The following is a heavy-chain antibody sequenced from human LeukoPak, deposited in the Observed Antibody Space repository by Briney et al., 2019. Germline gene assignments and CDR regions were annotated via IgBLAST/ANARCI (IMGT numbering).Heavy chain of an antibody. CDR2: ISGSGGST. Sequence: PGGSLRLSCAASGFTFSSYAMSWVRQAPGKGLEWVSAISGSGGSTYYADSVKGRFTISRDNSKNTLYLQMNSLRAEDTAVYYCAKGLSDYGDYVGWFDPWGQGTLVTVSS. D-gene: IGHD4-17*01. CDR1: GFTFSSYA. V-gene: IGHV3-23*01. J-gene: IGHJ5*02. CDR3: AKGLSDYGDYVGWFDP.